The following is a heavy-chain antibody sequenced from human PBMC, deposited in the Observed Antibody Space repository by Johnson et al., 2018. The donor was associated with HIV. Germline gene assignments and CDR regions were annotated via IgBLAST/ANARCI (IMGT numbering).Heavy chain of an antibody. CDR2: INWNGGSL. J-gene: IGHJ3*02. D-gene: IGHD2/OR15-2a*01. CDR3: ARGFLGGLPFDI. Sequence: VQLVESGGGVVRPGGSLRLSCAASGFTFDDYGMSWVRQAPGKGLEWVSGINWNGGSLGYADSVKGGFTISRDNAKNSLYLQMKSLRAEDKALYYCARGFLGGLPFDIWGQGTMVTVSS. V-gene: IGHV3-20*04. CDR1: GFTFDDYG.